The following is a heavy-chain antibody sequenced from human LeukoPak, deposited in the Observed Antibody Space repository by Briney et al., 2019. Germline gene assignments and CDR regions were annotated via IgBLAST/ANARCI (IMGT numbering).Heavy chain of an antibody. Sequence: PGGSLRLSCAVSGLTFSSYAMSWVRQAPGKGLEWVSVISGGGGTTYYADSVKGRFTISRDNSKNTLYLQMNSLRAEDTAIYYCAKLNGGSCSSVYDYRGQGTLVTVSS. V-gene: IGHV3-23*01. D-gene: IGHD2-15*01. J-gene: IGHJ4*02. CDR1: GLTFSSYA. CDR2: ISGGGGTT. CDR3: AKLNGGSCSSVYDY.